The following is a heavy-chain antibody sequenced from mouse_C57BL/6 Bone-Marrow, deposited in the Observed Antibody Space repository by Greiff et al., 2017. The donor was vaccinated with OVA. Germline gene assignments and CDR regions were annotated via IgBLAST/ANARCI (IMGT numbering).Heavy chain of an antibody. CDR1: GFNIKDDY. CDR3: TTWRGNLYFDY. D-gene: IGHD2-1*01. Sequence: EVQLQQSGAELVRPGASVKLSCTASGFNIKDDYMHWVKQRPEQGLEWLGWIDPENGDTEYASKFQGKATITADTSSNTAYLQLSSLTSEDTAVYYCTTWRGNLYFDYWGQGTTLTVSS. CDR2: IDPENGDT. J-gene: IGHJ2*01. V-gene: IGHV14-4*01.